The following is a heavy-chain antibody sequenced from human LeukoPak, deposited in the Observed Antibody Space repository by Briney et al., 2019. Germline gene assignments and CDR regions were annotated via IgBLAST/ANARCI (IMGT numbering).Heavy chain of an antibody. J-gene: IGHJ5*02. Sequence: ASVKVSYKASGYTFTGYYMHWVRQVPGQGLEWMGWINSNSGDTNYAQKFQGRVTMTRDTSISTAYMELSRLRSDDTAFYYCARPTLQTLGAWGQGTLVTVSS. V-gene: IGHV1-2*02. CDR2: INSNSGDT. CDR3: ARPTLQTLGA. D-gene: IGHD3-10*01. CDR1: GYTFTGYY.